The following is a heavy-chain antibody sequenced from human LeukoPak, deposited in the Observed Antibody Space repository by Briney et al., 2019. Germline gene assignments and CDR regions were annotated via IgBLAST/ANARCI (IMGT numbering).Heavy chain of an antibody. Sequence: PGRSLRLSCAGSGFTFSSYGMHWVRQAPGKGLEWVAVISHDGSYKNYADSVKGRLTLSRDNSKNTLYLQMSSLRAEDSGVYYCAKGINRYLDYWGQGSLVTVSS. CDR3: AKGINRYLDY. CDR2: ISHDGSYK. CDR1: GFTFSSYG. J-gene: IGHJ4*02. V-gene: IGHV3-30*18.